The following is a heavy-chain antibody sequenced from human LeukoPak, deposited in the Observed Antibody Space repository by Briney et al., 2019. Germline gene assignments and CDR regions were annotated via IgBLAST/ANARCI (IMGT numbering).Heavy chain of an antibody. CDR3: VTDGASDI. CDR2: ISNSGFYI. Sequence: PGGSLRLSCAASGFXFSSYNINWVRQAPGKGLEWVSSISNSGFYIYYADSVKGRFVVSRDNANNSLYLQMNSLRDEDTAVYYCVTDGASDIWGQGTIVTVSS. CDR1: GFXFSSYN. J-gene: IGHJ3*02. V-gene: IGHV3-21*01.